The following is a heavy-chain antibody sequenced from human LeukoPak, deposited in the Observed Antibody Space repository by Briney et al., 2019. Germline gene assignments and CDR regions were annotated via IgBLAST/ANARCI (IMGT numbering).Heavy chain of an antibody. CDR3: ARGGYGDYDFDY. V-gene: IGHV3-48*01. J-gene: IGHJ4*02. CDR1: GFTFSSYT. Sequence: GGSLILSCAASGFTFSSYTMNWVRQAPGKGLEWVSYITRSSTIYYADSVEGRFTISRDNAKDSLALQMNSLRAEDTAVYYCARGGYGDYDFDYWGQGTLVIVSS. D-gene: IGHD4-17*01. CDR2: ITRSSTI.